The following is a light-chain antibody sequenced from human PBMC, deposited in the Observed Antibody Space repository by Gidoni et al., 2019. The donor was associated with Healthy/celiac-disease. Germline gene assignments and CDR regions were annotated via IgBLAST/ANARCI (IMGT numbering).Light chain of an antibody. CDR3: QQFNSYPPT. V-gene: IGKV1-13*02. J-gene: IGKJ3*01. CDR1: QGISSA. CDR2: DAS. Sequence: IQLTLSPSSLSASVGDRVTITCRASQGISSAFAWYQQKPGKATQLLIYDASSLESGVPSRFSGSGSGTDFTLTISSLQPEDFATYYCQQFNSYPPTFGPGTKVDIK.